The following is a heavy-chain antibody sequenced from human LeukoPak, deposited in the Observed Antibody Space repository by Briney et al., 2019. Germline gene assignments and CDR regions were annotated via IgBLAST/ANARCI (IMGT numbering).Heavy chain of an antibody. Sequence: TLSLTCAVSDGSINSGDYSWSWIRQPPGKGLEWIVYIYHSGSTHYNPSLKSRVTKSVDTSKNQLSLKLTSVTAADTAVYYCARDGATGGWFDPWGQGTLVTVSS. CDR3: ARDGATGGWFDP. CDR2: IYHSGST. D-gene: IGHD1-26*01. J-gene: IGHJ5*02. V-gene: IGHV4-30-2*01. CDR1: DGSINSGDYS.